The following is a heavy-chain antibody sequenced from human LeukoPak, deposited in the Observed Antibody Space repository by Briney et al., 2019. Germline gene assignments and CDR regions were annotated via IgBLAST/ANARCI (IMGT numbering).Heavy chain of an antibody. D-gene: IGHD2/OR15-2a*01. CDR1: GVIISSYA. V-gene: IGHV3-23*01. Sequence: GGSLKLSCAASGVIISSYAMSWVRQAPGKGLEWVSAINGRGDNTYYADFVKGRFTISRDNSKSTVYLQMNSLRTEDTAVYYCAKDRVSPGFNWFDPWGQGTLVTVSS. J-gene: IGHJ5*02. CDR2: INGRGDNT. CDR3: AKDRVSPGFNWFDP.